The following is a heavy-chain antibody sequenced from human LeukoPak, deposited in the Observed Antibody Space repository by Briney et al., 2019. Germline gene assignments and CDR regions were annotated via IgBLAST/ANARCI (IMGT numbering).Heavy chain of an antibody. CDR3: ASITMIVVAQGPFDY. CDR2: ISGSGGST. CDR1: GFVFTNHA. Sequence: GGSLRLSCAASGFVFTNHAMSWVRQAPGKGLEWVSAISGSGGSTYYADSVKGRFTISRDNSKNTLYLQMNSLRAEDTAVYYCASITMIVVAQGPFDYWGQGTLVTVSS. J-gene: IGHJ4*02. V-gene: IGHV3-23*01. D-gene: IGHD3-22*01.